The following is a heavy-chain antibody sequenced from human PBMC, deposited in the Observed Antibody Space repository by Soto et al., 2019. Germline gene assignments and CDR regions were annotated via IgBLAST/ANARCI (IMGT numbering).Heavy chain of an antibody. CDR3: AAGGGLPRYY. J-gene: IGHJ4*02. CDR2: IYHSGST. Sequence: QLQLQESGSGLVKPSQTLSLTCAVSGGSISSGGYSWSWIRQPTGKGLAWIGYIYHSGSTYYNPSLRSRATIAVDRSKNEFSLELSSVTAADTAVYYCAAGGGLPRYYWGQGTLVTVSS. V-gene: IGHV4-30-2*01. D-gene: IGHD5-12*01. CDR1: GGSISSGGYS.